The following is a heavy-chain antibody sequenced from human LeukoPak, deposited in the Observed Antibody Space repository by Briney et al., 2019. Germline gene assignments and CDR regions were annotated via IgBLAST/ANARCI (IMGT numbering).Heavy chain of an antibody. Sequence: GESLQISFKGSGYRFTSYWIGWVRQMPGKGLEWMGIIYPGDSDTRYSPSFQGQVTISADKSISTAYLQWSSLKASDTAMYYCARQYYDSSGYSFFDYWGQGTLVTVSS. CDR3: ARQYYDSSGYSFFDY. CDR2: IYPGDSDT. D-gene: IGHD3-22*01. J-gene: IGHJ4*02. CDR1: GYRFTSYW. V-gene: IGHV5-51*01.